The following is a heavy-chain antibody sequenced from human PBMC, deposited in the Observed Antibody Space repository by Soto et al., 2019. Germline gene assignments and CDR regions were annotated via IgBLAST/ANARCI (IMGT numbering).Heavy chain of an antibody. J-gene: IGHJ4*02. Sequence: GGSLRLSCAASGFTFSNAWMSWVRQAPGKGLEWVGRIKSKTDGGTTDYAAPVKGRFTISRDDSKNTLYLQMNSLKTEDTAVYYCTAISGDYPSTDYWGQGTLVTVSS. CDR1: GFTFSNAW. D-gene: IGHD4-17*01. CDR3: TAISGDYPSTDY. CDR2: IKSKTDGGTT. V-gene: IGHV3-15*01.